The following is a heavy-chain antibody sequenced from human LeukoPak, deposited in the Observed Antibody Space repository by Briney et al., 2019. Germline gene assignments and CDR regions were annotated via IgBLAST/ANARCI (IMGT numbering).Heavy chain of an antibody. J-gene: IGHJ3*02. Sequence: GGSLRLSCAASGFTFSSYAMSWVRQAPGKGLEWVSAISGSGGSTYYADSVKGRFTISRDNSKNTLYLQMNSLRAEDTAVYYCAKLRVIAAASDVFDIWAQGTMVTFFS. CDR1: GFTFSSYA. CDR3: AKLRVIAAASDVFDI. CDR2: ISGSGGST. D-gene: IGHD6-13*01. V-gene: IGHV3-23*01.